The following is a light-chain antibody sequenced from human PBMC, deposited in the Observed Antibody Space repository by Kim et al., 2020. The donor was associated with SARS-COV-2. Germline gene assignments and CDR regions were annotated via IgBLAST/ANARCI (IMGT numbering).Light chain of an antibody. CDR2: DVF. V-gene: IGLV2-14*03. J-gene: IGLJ1*01. CDR3: TSYRSSGYV. CDR1: SSDVGGYNY. Sequence: QSALTQPASVSGSPGQSITISCTGTSSDVGGYNYVSWYQQYPGKAPKLIIYDVFKRPSGVSNRFSGSNSGNTASLTISGLQAEDEAAYYCTSYRSSGYVFGTGTKVTVL.